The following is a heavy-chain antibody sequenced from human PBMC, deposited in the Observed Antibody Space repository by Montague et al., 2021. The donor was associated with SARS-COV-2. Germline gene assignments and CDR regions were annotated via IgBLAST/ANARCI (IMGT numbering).Heavy chain of an antibody. V-gene: IGHV4-59*02. Sequence: SETLSLTCTVSGGSVSHDFWTWIRQPPGKGLEWIGYVYYSRSSSXNPSLRGRVSIAVDTSKNQFSLSLSTVTAADTAIYYCVRDPAPSGGETFYDYWGQGTLVAVSS. CDR3: VRDPAPSGGETFYDY. CDR1: GGSVSHDF. J-gene: IGHJ4*02. CDR2: VYYSRSS. D-gene: IGHD2-21*01.